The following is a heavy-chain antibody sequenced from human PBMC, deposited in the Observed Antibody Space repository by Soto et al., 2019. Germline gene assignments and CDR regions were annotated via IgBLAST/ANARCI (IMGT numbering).Heavy chain of an antibody. CDR1: GYSVTRYG. D-gene: IGHD3-10*01. CDR2: ISTAHADI. CDR3: ARDLAYIREY. J-gene: IGHJ4*02. Sequence: ASVKVSCKAAGYSVTRYGIGWVRQAPGQGLEWMGWISTAHADIGYAQKFQGRVTMTTDTSTSTAFMELRSPRSDDTAVYYCARDLAYIREYWGQGTQVTVSS. V-gene: IGHV1-18*01.